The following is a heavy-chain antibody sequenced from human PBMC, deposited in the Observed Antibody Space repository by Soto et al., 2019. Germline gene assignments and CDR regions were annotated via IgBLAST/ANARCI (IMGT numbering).Heavy chain of an antibody. CDR1: GGTFSSYA. V-gene: IGHV1-69*13. Sequence: ASVKVSCKASGGTFSSYAISWVRQAPGQGLEWMGGIIPIFGTANYAQKFQGRVTITADESTSTAYMALSSLRSEDTAVYYCASPGRGGLTNYYYYYGMDVWGQGTTVTGSS. J-gene: IGHJ6*02. CDR2: IIPIFGTA. CDR3: ASPGRGGLTNYYYYYGMDV. D-gene: IGHD2-15*01.